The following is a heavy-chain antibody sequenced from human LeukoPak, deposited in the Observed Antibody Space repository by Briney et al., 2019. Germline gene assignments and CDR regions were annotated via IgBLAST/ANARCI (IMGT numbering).Heavy chain of an antibody. V-gene: IGHV3-48*03. J-gene: IGHJ4*02. CDR1: GFTFSSYE. Sequence: GGSLRLSCAASGFTFSSYEMNWVRRAPGKGLEWVSYISSSGSTIYYADSVKGRFTISRDNAKNSLYLQMNSLRAEDTAVYYCARASSIVVVTATKDYWGQGTLVTVSS. CDR2: ISSSGSTI. D-gene: IGHD2-21*02. CDR3: ARASSIVVVTATKDY.